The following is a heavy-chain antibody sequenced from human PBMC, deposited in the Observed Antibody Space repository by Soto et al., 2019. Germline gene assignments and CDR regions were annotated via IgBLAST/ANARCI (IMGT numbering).Heavy chain of an antibody. CDR1: GGPISSGYY. Sequence: QVQLQESGPGLVKPSQSLSLICAVSGGPISSGYYWNWIRQHPGKGLEWIAYIPYSGHTYYNLSLKSRVTISIDTSKIECSLILNSLIAADTAVYFCARSSMREAGLDVCGQGTMVTVAS. CDR2: IPYSGHT. J-gene: IGHJ3*01. CDR3: ARSSMREAGLDV. V-gene: IGHV4-31*11. D-gene: IGHD6-19*01.